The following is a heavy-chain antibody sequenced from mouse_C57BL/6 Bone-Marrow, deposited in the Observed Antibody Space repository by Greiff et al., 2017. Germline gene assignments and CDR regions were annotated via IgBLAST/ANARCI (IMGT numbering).Heavy chain of an antibody. V-gene: IGHV7-3*01. CDR2: IRNKANGYTT. CDR3: ASPHYYGSSYAMDY. CDR1: GFTFTDYY. J-gene: IGHJ4*01. D-gene: IGHD1-1*01. Sequence: EVKLQESGGGLVQPGGSLSLSCAASGFTFTDYYMSWVRQPPGKALEWLGFIRNKANGYTTEYSASVKGRFTISRDNSQSILYLQMNALRAEDSATYYCASPHYYGSSYAMDYWGQGTSVTVSS.